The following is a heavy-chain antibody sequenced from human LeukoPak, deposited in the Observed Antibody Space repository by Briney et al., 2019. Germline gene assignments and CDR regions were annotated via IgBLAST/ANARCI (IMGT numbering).Heavy chain of an antibody. D-gene: IGHD2-2*01. CDR3: AKERIRCSSSSCYPDAFDI. V-gene: IGHV3-23*01. Sequence: PGGSLRLSCAASGCTFSDYAMSWVRQAPGEGLEWVSGISGSGGSAYYTGSLKDRFTISRDNSQNKLYLRMKSLRAEDTAIYYCAKERIRCSSSSCYPDAFDIWGQGTMVSVSS. J-gene: IGHJ3*02. CDR1: GCTFSDYA. CDR2: ISGSGGSA.